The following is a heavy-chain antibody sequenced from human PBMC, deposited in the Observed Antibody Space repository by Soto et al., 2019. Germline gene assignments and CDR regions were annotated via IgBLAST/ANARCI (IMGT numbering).Heavy chain of an antibody. CDR3: ARAPGSSSRPLVFDY. CDR2: ISIYNGNT. CDR1: GDTFTSNC. J-gene: IGHJ4*02. V-gene: IGHV1-18*04. D-gene: IGHD6-6*01. Sequence: ASVNVSCKSSGDTFTSNCISWVRQAPGQGLECLAWISIYNGNTQYAQKVQGRVTMTTDTSTNTAYMELRSLRSDDTAVYYCARAPGSSSRPLVFDYWGQGTLVTVS.